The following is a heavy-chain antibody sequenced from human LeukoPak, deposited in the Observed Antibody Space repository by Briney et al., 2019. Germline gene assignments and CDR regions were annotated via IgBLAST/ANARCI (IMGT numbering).Heavy chain of an antibody. D-gene: IGHD2-15*01. V-gene: IGHV3-23*01. Sequence: QPGGSLRLSCAASGFTFSSYAMSWVRQAPGKGLEWVSAISGSGGSTYYADSVKGRFTISRDNSKNTLYLQMNSLGAEDTAVYYCAKDPVVVVVAADFDYWGQGTLVTVSS. CDR3: AKDPVVVVVAADFDY. CDR2: ISGSGGST. J-gene: IGHJ4*02. CDR1: GFTFSSYA.